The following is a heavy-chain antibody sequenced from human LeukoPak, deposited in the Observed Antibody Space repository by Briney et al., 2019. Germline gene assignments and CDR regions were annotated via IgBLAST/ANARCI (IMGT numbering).Heavy chain of an antibody. Sequence: SVKVSWKASGGTFSRYGISWVRQAPGQGLEWMGGIIPLFGKANYAQKFQGRVTITADESTSTAYMELSSLRSEDTALYYCAREWNYESSGYFYYYWGQGTLVTVSS. CDR2: IIPLFGKA. D-gene: IGHD3-22*01. J-gene: IGHJ4*02. V-gene: IGHV1-69*13. CDR3: AREWNYESSGYFYYY. CDR1: GGTFSRYG.